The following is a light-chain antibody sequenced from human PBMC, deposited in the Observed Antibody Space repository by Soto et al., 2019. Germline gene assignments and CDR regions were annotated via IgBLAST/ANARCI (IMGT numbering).Light chain of an antibody. J-gene: IGKJ3*01. CDR2: AAS. CDR1: QSISTY. V-gene: IGKV1-39*01. CDR3: QQSYSTPFT. Sequence: DIPMTQSPSSLSASVGDRVTITCRASQSISTYLNWYQQKPGKAPKLLIFAASSVQSGVPSSFSGSGSGTDFTLTISSLQPEDFATYYCQQSYSTPFTFGPGTKVDIK.